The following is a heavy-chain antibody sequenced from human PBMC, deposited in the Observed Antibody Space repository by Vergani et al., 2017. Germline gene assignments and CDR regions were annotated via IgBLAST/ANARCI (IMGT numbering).Heavy chain of an antibody. D-gene: IGHD3-10*01. V-gene: IGHV1-69*02. J-gene: IGHJ6*02. CDR2: IIPILGIA. Sequence: QVQLVQSGAEVKKPGSSVKVSCKASGGTFSSYTISWVRQAPGQGLEWMGRIIPILGIANYAQKFQGRVTITADKSTSTAYMELSSLRSEDTAVYYCASSPRGGVIGYYYGMDVWGQXP. CDR3: ASSPRGGVIGYYYGMDV. CDR1: GGTFSSYT.